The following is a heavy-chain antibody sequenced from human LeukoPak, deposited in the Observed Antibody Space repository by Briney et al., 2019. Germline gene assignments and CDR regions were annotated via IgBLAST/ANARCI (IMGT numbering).Heavy chain of an antibody. D-gene: IGHD3-10*01. Sequence: SETLSLTCSVSGYSISSGYYWGWIRQPPGKGLEWIGSMYHSGSTYYNPSLKSRVTMSADTSKNQFSLKLSSVTAADTAVYYCARVLDYYGSGTRDFDYWGQGTLVTVSS. CDR2: MYHSGST. V-gene: IGHV4-38-2*02. CDR3: ARVLDYYGSGTRDFDY. CDR1: GYSISSGYY. J-gene: IGHJ4*02.